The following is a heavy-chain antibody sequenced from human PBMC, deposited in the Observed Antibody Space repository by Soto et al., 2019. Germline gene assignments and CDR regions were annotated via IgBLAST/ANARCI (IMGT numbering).Heavy chain of an antibody. CDR1: GGTFSSYA. Sequence: ASVKVSCKASGGTFSSYAISWVRQAPGQGLEWMGGIIPIFGTANYAQKFQGRVTITADESTSTAYMELSSLRSEDTAVYYCGRADAPPEQWLVGGYGMDVWGQGTTVTVSS. D-gene: IGHD6-19*01. CDR2: IIPIFGTA. CDR3: GRADAPPEQWLVGGYGMDV. V-gene: IGHV1-69*13. J-gene: IGHJ6*02.